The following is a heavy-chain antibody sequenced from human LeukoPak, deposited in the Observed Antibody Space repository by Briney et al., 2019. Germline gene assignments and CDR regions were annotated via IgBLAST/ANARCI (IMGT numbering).Heavy chain of an antibody. CDR1: GGSISSSSYY. CDR2: IYYSGST. D-gene: IGHD5-18*01. V-gene: IGHV4-39*01. CDR3: ARQGYSYGPKYYFDY. Sequence: SETLSLTCTVSGGSISSSSYYWGWIRQPPGKGLEWIGSIYYSGSTYYNPSLKSRATISVDTSKNQFSLKLSSVTAADTAVYYCARQGYSYGPKYYFDYWGQGTLVTVSS. J-gene: IGHJ4*02.